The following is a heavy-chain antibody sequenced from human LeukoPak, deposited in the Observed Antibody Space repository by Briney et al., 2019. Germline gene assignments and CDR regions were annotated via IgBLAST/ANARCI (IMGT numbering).Heavy chain of an antibody. CDR3: ATAVYDSSGYYFLRFDP. CDR1: GYTLTELS. J-gene: IGHJ5*02. CDR2: FDPEDGET. Sequence: ASEKVSCKVSGYTLTELSMHWVRQAPGKGLEWMGGFDPEDGETIYAQKFQGRVTMTEDTSTDTAYMELSSLRSEDTAVYYCATAVYDSSGYYFLRFDPWGQGTLVTVSS. V-gene: IGHV1-24*01. D-gene: IGHD3-22*01.